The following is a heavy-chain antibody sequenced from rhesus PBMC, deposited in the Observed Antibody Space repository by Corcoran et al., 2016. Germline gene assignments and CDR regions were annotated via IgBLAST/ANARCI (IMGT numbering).Heavy chain of an antibody. CDR3: ARDWYSSGWYDLRYFEF. J-gene: IGHJ1*01. Sequence: QVQLQESGPAVVKPSEPLSLTCAVSGGSISSSNWWSGIRQPPGKGLEWIGRIYGSGGSTEYNPSLKSRVTISIDTSKNQFSLKLSSVTAADTAVYYCARDWYSSGWYDLRYFEFWGQGALVTVSS. CDR1: GGSISSSNW. V-gene: IGHV4-93*01. CDR2: IYGSGGST. D-gene: IGHD6-31*01.